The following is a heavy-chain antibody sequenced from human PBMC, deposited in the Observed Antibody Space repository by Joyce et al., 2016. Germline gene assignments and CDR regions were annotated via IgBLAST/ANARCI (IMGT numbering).Heavy chain of an antibody. V-gene: IGHV4-34*02. D-gene: IGHD4-17*01. CDR2: INHSGST. Sequence: QVQLQQWGAGLLKPSGTLSLTCAVYGGSLSGYYWTWIRQPPGKGLEWIGEINHSGSTNYTPALKSRAAISVDRSKNQFSLNLRSVTAADTAVYYCARIDYGGYYFDSWGQGTLVTVST. CDR3: ARIDYGGYYFDS. CDR1: GGSLSGYY. J-gene: IGHJ4*02.